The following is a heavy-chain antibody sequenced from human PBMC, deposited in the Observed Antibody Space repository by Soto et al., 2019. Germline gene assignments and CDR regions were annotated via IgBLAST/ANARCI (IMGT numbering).Heavy chain of an antibody. CDR2: ISYDGSNK. CDR3: AKDMGATVTTVDY. V-gene: IGHV3-30*18. CDR1: GFTFSSYG. Sequence: QVQLVESGGGVVQPGRSLRLSCAASGFTFSSYGMHWVRQAPGKGLEWVAVISYDGSNKYYADSVKGRFTISRDNSKNTLYLQMNSLRAEDTAVDYCAKDMGATVTTVDYWGQGTLVTVSS. J-gene: IGHJ4*02. D-gene: IGHD4-17*01.